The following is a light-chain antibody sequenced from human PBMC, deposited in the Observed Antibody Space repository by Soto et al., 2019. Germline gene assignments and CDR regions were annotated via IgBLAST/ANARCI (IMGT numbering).Light chain of an antibody. CDR3: QSYDSSLSAYV. V-gene: IGLV1-40*01. CDR2: GNS. J-gene: IGLJ1*01. Sequence: QSVLTQPPSVSGAPWQRVTISCTGSSSEIGAGYDVHWYQQLPGTAPKLLIYGNSDRPSGVPDRFSGSKSGTSASLAITGLQAEDEADYYCQSYDSSLSAYVFGTGTKVTVL. CDR1: SSEIGAGYD.